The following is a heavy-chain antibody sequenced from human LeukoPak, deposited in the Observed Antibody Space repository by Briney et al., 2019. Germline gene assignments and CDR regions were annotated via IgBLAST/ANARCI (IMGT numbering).Heavy chain of an antibody. J-gene: IGHJ6*02. V-gene: IGHV3-30*02. CDR3: AKDSGITMVRGVINGMDV. CDR2: TRYDGSDK. Sequence: PGGSLRLSCAASGFTLSNYVMHWVRQAPGKGLEWVAFTRYDGSDKYNADSLKGRFTISRDNSKNTLYLQMNSLRAEDTALYYCAKDSGITMVRGVINGMDVWGQGTTVTVSS. D-gene: IGHD3-10*01. CDR1: GFTLSNYV.